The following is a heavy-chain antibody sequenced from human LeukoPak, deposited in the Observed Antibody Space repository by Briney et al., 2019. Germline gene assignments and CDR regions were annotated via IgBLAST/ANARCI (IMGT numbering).Heavy chain of an antibody. V-gene: IGHV3-23*01. CDR1: GFTFSSYA. D-gene: IGHD3-3*01. J-gene: IGHJ3*02. CDR3: ARDLGASNYYDFWSGFNDAFDI. Sequence: GGSLRLSCAASGFTFSSYAMSWVRQAPGKGLEWVSAISGSGGSTYYADSVKGRFTISRDNAKNSLYLQMNSLRAEDTAVYYCARDLGASNYYDFWSGFNDAFDIWGQGTMVTVSS. CDR2: ISGSGGST.